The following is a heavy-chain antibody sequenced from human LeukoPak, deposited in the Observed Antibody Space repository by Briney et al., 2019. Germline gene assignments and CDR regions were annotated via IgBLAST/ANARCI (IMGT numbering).Heavy chain of an antibody. CDR3: AKIPYYDSSGSNLYFDY. Sequence: PGGSLRLSCAASGFTFDDYAMHWVRQAPGKGLEWVSGISWNSGYIGYADSVKGRFTISRDNAKNSLYLQMNGLRAEDTALYYCAKIPYYDSSGSNLYFDYWGQGTLVTVSS. V-gene: IGHV3-9*01. J-gene: IGHJ4*02. CDR1: GFTFDDYA. CDR2: ISWNSGYI. D-gene: IGHD3-22*01.